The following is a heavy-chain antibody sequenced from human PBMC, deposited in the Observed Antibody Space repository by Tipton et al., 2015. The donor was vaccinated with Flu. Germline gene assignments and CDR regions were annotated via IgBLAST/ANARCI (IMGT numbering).Heavy chain of an antibody. D-gene: IGHD2-2*01. Sequence: VQLVQSGGGLVQPGGSLRLSCAASGFTFSTSWMSWVRQAPGKGLEWVANINQGGSEKYYVDPVKGRFTISRDNAKNSLHLHMNSLRAEDTAVYYCARTRGGYCSSSSCYADYFDYWGQGTLVTVSS. CDR1: GFTFSTSW. J-gene: IGHJ4*02. CDR2: INQGGSEK. CDR3: ARTRGGYCSSSSCYADYFDY. V-gene: IGHV3-7*01.